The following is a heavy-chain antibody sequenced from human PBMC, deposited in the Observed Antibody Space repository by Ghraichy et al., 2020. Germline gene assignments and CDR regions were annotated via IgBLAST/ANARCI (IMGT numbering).Heavy chain of an antibody. CDR2: ISGSGGST. Sequence: LNISCAASGFTFSSYAMSWVRQAPAKGLEWVSAISGSGGSTYYADSVKGRFTISRDNSKNTLYLQMNSLRAEDTAVYYCAKDPPDIVVVPAAILYWFDPWGQGTLVTVSS. J-gene: IGHJ5*02. V-gene: IGHV3-23*01. D-gene: IGHD2-2*02. CDR1: GFTFSSYA. CDR3: AKDPPDIVVVPAAILYWFDP.